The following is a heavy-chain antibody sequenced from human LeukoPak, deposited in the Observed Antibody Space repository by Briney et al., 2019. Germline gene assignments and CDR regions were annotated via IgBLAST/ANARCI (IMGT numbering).Heavy chain of an antibody. V-gene: IGHV3-23*01. J-gene: IGHJ4*02. Sequence: GGSLRLSCAPSGFTFSIYAMSWVRQAPGNGLEGVSDITGSGDSTYYADSVKGRFTISTDNSKNTLYLQMNSLRAEDTAVYYCAKDTYWQGRDYWGQGTLVTVSS. D-gene: IGHD2-8*02. CDR3: AKDTYWQGRDY. CDR2: ITGSGDST. CDR1: GFTFSIYA.